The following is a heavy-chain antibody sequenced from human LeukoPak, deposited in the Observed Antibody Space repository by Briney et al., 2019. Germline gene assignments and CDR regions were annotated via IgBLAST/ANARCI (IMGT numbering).Heavy chain of an antibody. J-gene: IGHJ4*02. Sequence: SGGSLRLSCAASGFTFSNYAMSWVRQAAGKGLEWVSYISSGSSTKYYADSVKGRFTISRDNSKDTLYLQMNSLRAEDTAVYYCAKWTRVLRYFDWSQGPFDYWGQGTLVTVSS. CDR2: ISSGSSTK. V-gene: IGHV3-23*01. CDR1: GFTFSNYA. D-gene: IGHD3-9*01. CDR3: AKWTRVLRYFDWSQGPFDY.